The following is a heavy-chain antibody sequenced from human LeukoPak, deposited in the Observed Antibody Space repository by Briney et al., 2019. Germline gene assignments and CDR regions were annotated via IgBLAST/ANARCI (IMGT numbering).Heavy chain of an antibody. D-gene: IGHD1-26*01. Sequence: ASVKVSCEASGGTFSSYAISWVRQAPGQGHEWMGGIIPIFGTANYAQKFQGRVTITTDESTSTAYMELSSLRSEDTAVYYCARGLRSRRGYFDYWGQGTLVTVSS. J-gene: IGHJ4*02. V-gene: IGHV1-69*05. CDR1: GGTFSSYA. CDR2: IIPIFGTA. CDR3: ARGLRSRRGYFDY.